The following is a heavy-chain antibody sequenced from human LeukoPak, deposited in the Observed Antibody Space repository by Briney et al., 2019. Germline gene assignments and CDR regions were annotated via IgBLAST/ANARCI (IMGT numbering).Heavy chain of an antibody. V-gene: IGHV4-31*11. D-gene: IGHD4-23*01. Sequence: SETLSLTCAVSGDSISSGGYYWSWIRQHPGKGLEWIGYIYYSGSTYYNPSLKSRVTISVDTSKNQFSLKLSSVTAADTAVYYCARIPTAALGGNYVDYWGQGTLVTVSS. CDR1: GDSISSGGYY. CDR2: IYYSGST. J-gene: IGHJ4*02. CDR3: ARIPTAALGGNYVDY.